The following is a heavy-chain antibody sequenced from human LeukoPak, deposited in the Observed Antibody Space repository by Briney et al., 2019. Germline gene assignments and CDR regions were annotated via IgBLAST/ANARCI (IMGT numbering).Heavy chain of an antibody. D-gene: IGHD2-15*01. J-gene: IGHJ5*02. Sequence: PSETLSLTCTVSGGSISSYYWSWIRQPPGQGLEWIGYIYYSGSANYNPSLKSRVTISVDTSKNQFSLKLSSVTAADTAVYYCASVAAKEDRWFDPWGQGTLVTVSS. CDR2: IYYSGSA. CDR3: ASVAAKEDRWFDP. CDR1: GGSISSYY. V-gene: IGHV4-59*01.